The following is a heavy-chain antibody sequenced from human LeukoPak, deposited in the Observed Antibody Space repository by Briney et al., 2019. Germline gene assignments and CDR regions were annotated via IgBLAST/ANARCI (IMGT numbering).Heavy chain of an antibody. CDR1: GFTVSSNY. D-gene: IGHD3-22*01. J-gene: IGHJ6*02. CDR2: IYSGGGT. Sequence: GRSLRLSCAASGFTVSSNYMSWVRQAPGKGLEWVSTIYSGGGTYYVDSVKGRFTVSRDNSKNTLYIQMNSLRAEDTALYYCAKELGTYYFDSSGSDSYFYYAMDVWGQGTTVTVSS. V-gene: IGHV3-53*05. CDR3: AKELGTYYFDSSGSDSYFYYAMDV.